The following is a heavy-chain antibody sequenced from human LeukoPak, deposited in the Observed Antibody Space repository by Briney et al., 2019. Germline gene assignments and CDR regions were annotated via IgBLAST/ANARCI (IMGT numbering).Heavy chain of an antibody. D-gene: IGHD3-10*01. Sequence: ASVKVSCKASGYTFTSYGISWVRQAPGQGLEWMGWISAYNGNTNYAQKLQGRVTMTTDTSTSTAYMELRSLRSDDTAVYYCARVHPLLWFGESVPDYWGQGTLVTVSS. V-gene: IGHV1-18*01. CDR1: GYTFTSYG. J-gene: IGHJ4*02. CDR2: ISAYNGNT. CDR3: ARVHPLLWFGESVPDY.